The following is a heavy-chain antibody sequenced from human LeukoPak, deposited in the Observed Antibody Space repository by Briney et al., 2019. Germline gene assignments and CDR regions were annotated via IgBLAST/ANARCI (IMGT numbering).Heavy chain of an antibody. CDR1: GYTFTSYG. CDR3: ATDSRVVPAATNPDYYYYYMDV. CDR2: ISAYNGNT. D-gene: IGHD2-2*01. Sequence: GASVKVSCKASGYTFTSYGISWVRQAPGQGLEWMGWISAYNGNTSYAQKLQGRVTMTTDTSTSTAYMELRSLRSDDTAVYYCATDSRVVPAATNPDYYYYYMDVWGKGTTVTVSS. J-gene: IGHJ6*03. V-gene: IGHV1-18*01.